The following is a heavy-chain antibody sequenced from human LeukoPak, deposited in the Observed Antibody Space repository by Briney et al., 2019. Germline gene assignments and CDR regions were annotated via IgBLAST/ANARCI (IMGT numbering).Heavy chain of an antibody. J-gene: IGHJ3*02. D-gene: IGHD3-9*01. CDR1: GYTFTSYA. CDR2: INTNTGNP. Sequence: ASVKVFCKASGYTFTSYAMNWVRQAPGQGLEWMGWINTNTGNPTYAQGFTGRFVFSLDTSVSTAYLQISSLKAEDTAVYYCARGGTDYYDILTGYYGAFDIWGQGTMVTVSS. CDR3: ARGGTDYYDILTGYYGAFDI. V-gene: IGHV7-4-1*02.